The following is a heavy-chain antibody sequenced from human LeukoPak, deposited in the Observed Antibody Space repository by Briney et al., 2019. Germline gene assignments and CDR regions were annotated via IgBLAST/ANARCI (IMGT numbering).Heavy chain of an antibody. Sequence: GASVKASCKASGYTFTGYYMHWVRQAPGQGLEWMGWINPNSGGTNYAQKFQGRVTMTRDTSISTAYMELSRLRSDDTAVYYCARDVWYCTGGACYPGAFDIWGQGTMVTVSS. CDR2: INPNSGGT. CDR1: GYTFTGYY. D-gene: IGHD2-8*02. CDR3: ARDVWYCTGGACYPGAFDI. J-gene: IGHJ3*02. V-gene: IGHV1-2*02.